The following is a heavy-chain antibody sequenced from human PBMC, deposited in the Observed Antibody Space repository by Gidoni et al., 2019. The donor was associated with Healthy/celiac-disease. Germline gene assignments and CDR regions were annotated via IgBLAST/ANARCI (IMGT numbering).Heavy chain of an antibody. CDR3: AKVMLETYYDFWSGYYYGMDV. CDR1: GFTFSSYG. Sequence: QVQLVESGGGVVQPGRSLRLSVAASGFTFSSYGLQWVRQAPGKGVEGVAVISYDGSNKYYADSVKGRFTISRDNSKNTLYLQMNSLRAEDTAVYYCAKVMLETYYDFWSGYYYGMDVWGKGTTVTVSS. CDR2: ISYDGSNK. J-gene: IGHJ6*03. V-gene: IGHV3-30*18. D-gene: IGHD3-3*01.